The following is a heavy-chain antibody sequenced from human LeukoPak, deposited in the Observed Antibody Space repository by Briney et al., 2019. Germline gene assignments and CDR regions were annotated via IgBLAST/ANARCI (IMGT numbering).Heavy chain of an antibody. CDR3: ARDLSGIAGYTYGRGIDY. D-gene: IGHD5-18*01. CDR1: GFPFSTYW. CDR2: IKKDGSEK. V-gene: IGHV3-7*01. J-gene: IGHJ4*02. Sequence: GESLRLSCAASGFPFSTYWMSWVRQAPGKGLGWVANIKKDGSEKYHVDAVKGRFTISRDNAKTSLYLQMNSLRAEDTAVYYCARDLSGIAGYTYGRGIDYWGQGTLVTVSS.